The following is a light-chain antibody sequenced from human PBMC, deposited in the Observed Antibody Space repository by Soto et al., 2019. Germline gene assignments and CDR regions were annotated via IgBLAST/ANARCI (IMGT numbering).Light chain of an antibody. CDR3: QHYKSYPWT. J-gene: IGKJ1*01. V-gene: IGKV1-5*01. CDR1: QSISMF. Sequence: DIQMTQSPSTLSASVGDRVTITRRASQSISMFLAWYQQKPGKAPKLLIYDASNSESGVPSRFSGSGSGTEFSLTISNLQPDDFATYYCQHYKSYPWTFGQGTKVEIK. CDR2: DAS.